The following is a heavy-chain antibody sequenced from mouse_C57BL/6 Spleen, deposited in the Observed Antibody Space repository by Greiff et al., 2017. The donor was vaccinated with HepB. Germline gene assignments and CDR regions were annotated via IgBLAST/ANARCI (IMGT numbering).Heavy chain of an antibody. J-gene: IGHJ4*01. V-gene: IGHV5-12*01. D-gene: IGHD1-1*01. CDR3: ARHYYGYYAMDY. CDR1: GFTFSDYY. Sequence: EVKLEESGGGLVQPGGSLKLSCAASGFTFSDYYMYWVRQTPEKRLEWVAYISNGGGSTYYPDTVKGRFTISRDNAKNTLYLPMSRLKSEDTAMYYCARHYYGYYAMDYWGQGTSVTVSS. CDR2: ISNGGGST.